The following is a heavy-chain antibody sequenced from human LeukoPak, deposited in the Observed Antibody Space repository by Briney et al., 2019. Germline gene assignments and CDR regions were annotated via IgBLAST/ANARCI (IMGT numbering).Heavy chain of an antibody. V-gene: IGHV4-39*01. CDR2: IYYSGST. D-gene: IGHD2-15*01. Sequence: PSETLSLTCTVSGGSISSSSYYWGWIRQPPGKGLEWIGSIYYSGSTYYNPSLKSRVTISVDTSKNQFSLKLSSVTAADTAVYYCARLGSVAAKYLWFDPWGQGTLVTVSS. CDR3: ARLGSVAAKYLWFDP. CDR1: GGSISSSSYY. J-gene: IGHJ5*02.